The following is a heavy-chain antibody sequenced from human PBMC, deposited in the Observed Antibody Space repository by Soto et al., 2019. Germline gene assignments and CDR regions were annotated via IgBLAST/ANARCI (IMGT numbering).Heavy chain of an antibody. D-gene: IGHD3-3*01. V-gene: IGHV4-34*01. CDR2: INHSGST. CDR1: GGSFSGYY. Sequence: SETLSLTCAVYGGSFSGYYWSWIRQPPGKGLEWTGEINHSGSTNYNPSLKSRVTISVDTSKNQFSLKLSSVTAADTAVYYCARRDDFWSGRDFDLWGRGTLVTVSS. CDR3: ARRDDFWSGRDFDL. J-gene: IGHJ2*01.